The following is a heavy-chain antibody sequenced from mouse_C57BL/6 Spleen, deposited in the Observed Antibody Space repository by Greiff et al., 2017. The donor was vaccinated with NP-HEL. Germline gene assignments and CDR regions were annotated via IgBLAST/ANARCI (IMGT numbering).Heavy chain of an antibody. CDR1: GYTFTSYW. CDR3: AIGAYVYGYDGGFDY. CDR2: INPSNGGT. J-gene: IGHJ2*01. D-gene: IGHD2-2*01. Sequence: QVQLQQPGTELVKPGASVKLSCKASGYTFTSYWMHWVKQRPGQGLEWIGNINPSNGGTNYNEKFKGKATLTVDKSSSTAYMQLSSLTSEDSAVYYCAIGAYVYGYDGGFDYWGQGTTLTVSS. V-gene: IGHV1-53*01.